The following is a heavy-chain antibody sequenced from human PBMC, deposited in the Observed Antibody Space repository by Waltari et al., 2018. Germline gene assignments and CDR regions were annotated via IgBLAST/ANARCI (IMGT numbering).Heavy chain of an antibody. D-gene: IGHD1-26*01. CDR1: GYSISSGYS. CDR3: ATVSTGSDAFDI. CDR2: IYHSGST. Sequence: QVQLQESGPGLVKPSETLSLTCAVSGYSISSGYSLGWIRQPPGKGLEWIGSIYHSGSTYYNPSLKSRVTISVDTSKNQFSLKLSSVTAADTAVYYCATVSTGSDAFDIWGQGTMVTVSS. V-gene: IGHV4-38-2*01. J-gene: IGHJ3*02.